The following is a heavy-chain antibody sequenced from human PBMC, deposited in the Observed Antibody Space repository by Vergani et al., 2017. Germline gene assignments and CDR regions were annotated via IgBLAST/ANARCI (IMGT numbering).Heavy chain of an antibody. D-gene: IGHD7-27*01. Sequence: VQLVESGGGLVKPGGSLRLSCAASGFTFSSYAMHWVRQAPGKGLEWVAVISYDGSNKYYADSVKGRFTISRDNSKNTLYLQMNSLRAEDTAVYYCAREPNWDIDYWGQGTLVTVSS. V-gene: IGHV3-30-3*01. CDR2: ISYDGSNK. J-gene: IGHJ4*02. CDR1: GFTFSSYA. CDR3: AREPNWDIDY.